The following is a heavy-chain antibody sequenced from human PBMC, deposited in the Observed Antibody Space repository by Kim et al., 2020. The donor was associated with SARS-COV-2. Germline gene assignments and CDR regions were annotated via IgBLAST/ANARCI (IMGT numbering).Heavy chain of an antibody. J-gene: IGHJ3*02. Sequence: NYNPSLKSRVTISVDTSKNQFSLKLSSVTAADTAVYYCARPGRVTRPFDIWGQGTMVTVSS. CDR3: ARPGRVTRPFDI. V-gene: IGHV4-34*01. D-gene: IGHD5-18*01.